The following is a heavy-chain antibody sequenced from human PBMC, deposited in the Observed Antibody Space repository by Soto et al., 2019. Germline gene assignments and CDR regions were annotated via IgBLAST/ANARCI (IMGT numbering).Heavy chain of an antibody. Sequence: GGSLRLSCAASGFTFGGSAMHWVRQASGKGLEWVGHIRSKTNSYATAYAESVKGRFTISRDDSMNTAYLQMNSLKTEDTAVYYCARARFQVLYGKPYFDSWGQGTLVTVSS. CDR1: GFTFGGSA. J-gene: IGHJ4*02. CDR2: IRSKTNSYAT. CDR3: ARARFQVLYGKPYFDS. V-gene: IGHV3-73*01. D-gene: IGHD2-2*02.